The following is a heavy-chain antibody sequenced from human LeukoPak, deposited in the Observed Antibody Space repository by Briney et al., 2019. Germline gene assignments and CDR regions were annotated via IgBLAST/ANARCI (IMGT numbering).Heavy chain of an antibody. CDR1: GFTLSDAW. V-gene: IGHV3-15*01. Sequence: GGSLRLSRAASGFTLSDAWMSWVRQAPGKGLEWVGRIKSKTVGGAPDYVAPVKGGFTISRDDSKNTLYLQSNSLQPEARAGFYCTTGGITEAGYYLDCWGQGTLATDPS. D-gene: IGHD6-19*01. CDR3: TTGGITEAGYYLDC. CDR2: IKSKTVGGAP. J-gene: IGHJ4*02.